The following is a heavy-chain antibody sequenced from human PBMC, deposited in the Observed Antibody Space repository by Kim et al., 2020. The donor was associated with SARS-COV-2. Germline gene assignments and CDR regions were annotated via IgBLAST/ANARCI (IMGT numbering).Heavy chain of an antibody. CDR3: ARHRVAQWLNDYYYYGMDV. CDR2: IYPGDSDT. V-gene: IGHV5-51*01. Sequence: ESLKISCKGSGYSFTSYWIGWVRQMPGKGLEWMGIIYPGDSDTRYSPSFQGQVTISADKSISTAYLQWSSLKASDTAMYYCARHRVAQWLNDYYYYGMDVWGQGTTVTVSS. CDR1: GYSFTSYW. J-gene: IGHJ6*02. D-gene: IGHD6-19*01.